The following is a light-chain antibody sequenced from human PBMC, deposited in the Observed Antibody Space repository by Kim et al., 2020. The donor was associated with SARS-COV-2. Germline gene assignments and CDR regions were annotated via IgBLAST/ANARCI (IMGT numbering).Light chain of an antibody. CDR2: ADN. CDR3: QSYDSSNLWV. Sequence: KTVTTSGTRSSGSIASNSVQWYQQRPGSAPTTVIYADNQRPSGVPDRFSGSIDSSSNSASLTISGLKTEDEADYYCQSYDSSNLWVFGGGTQLTVL. V-gene: IGLV6-57*03. J-gene: IGLJ3*02. CDR1: SGSIASNS.